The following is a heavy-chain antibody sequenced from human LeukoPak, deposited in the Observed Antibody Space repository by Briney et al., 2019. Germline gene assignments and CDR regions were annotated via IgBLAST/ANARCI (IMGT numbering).Heavy chain of an antibody. CDR1: GFTFSNYX. Sequence: GGSLRLSCAASGFTFSNYXMXWVRQAPGKGLEXXXXIAVVGGNTHYADSVEGRFTISRQDSNNALHLQLNSLRAEDTAIYYCARDCCSGGGPLDIWGQGTLVTVSS. CDR2: IAVVGGNT. D-gene: IGHD2-15*01. J-gene: IGHJ4*02. V-gene: IGHV3-23*01. CDR3: ARDCCSGGGPLDI.